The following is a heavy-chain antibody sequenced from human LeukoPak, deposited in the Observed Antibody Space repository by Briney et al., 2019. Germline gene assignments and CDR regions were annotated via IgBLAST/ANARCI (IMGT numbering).Heavy chain of an antibody. V-gene: IGHV3-21*01. Sequence: GGSLRLSCAASGFTFSSYSMNWVRQAPGKGLEWVSSISSSSSCIYYADSVKGRFTISRDNAKNSLYLQMNSLRAEDTAVYYCARSRRSGSYYKGLAYYFDYWGQGTLVTVSS. J-gene: IGHJ4*02. CDR3: ARSRRSGSYYKGLAYYFDY. CDR1: GFTFSSYS. D-gene: IGHD3-10*01. CDR2: ISSSSSCI.